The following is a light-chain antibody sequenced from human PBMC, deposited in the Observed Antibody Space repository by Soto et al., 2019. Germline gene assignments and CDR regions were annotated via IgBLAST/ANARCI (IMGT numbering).Light chain of an antibody. J-gene: IGLJ3*02. Sequence: QSVLTQPPLVSGAPGQRVTISCTGSSSNIGAGYDVHWYQQLPGTAPKLLIYGNSNRPSGVPDRFSGSKSGTSASLAITGLQAEDEADYYCQSYDSSLRGSVFGGGTELTVL. CDR1: SSNIGAGYD. CDR2: GNS. V-gene: IGLV1-40*01. CDR3: QSYDSSLRGSV.